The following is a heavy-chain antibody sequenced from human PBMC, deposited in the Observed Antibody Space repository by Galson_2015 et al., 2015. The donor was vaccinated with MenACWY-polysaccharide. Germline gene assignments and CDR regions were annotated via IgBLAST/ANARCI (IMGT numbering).Heavy chain of an antibody. D-gene: IGHD3-3*01. CDR3: AKTTFGVPTTDSGMDV. CDR2: ISGSGGST. V-gene: IGHV3-23*01. Sequence: SLRLSCAASGFTFSSYAMSWVRQAPGKGLEWVSAISGSGGSTYYADSVKGRFTISRDNSKNTLYLQMNSLRAEDTAVYYCAKTTFGVPTTDSGMDVWGQGTTVTVSS. CDR1: GFTFSSYA. J-gene: IGHJ6*02.